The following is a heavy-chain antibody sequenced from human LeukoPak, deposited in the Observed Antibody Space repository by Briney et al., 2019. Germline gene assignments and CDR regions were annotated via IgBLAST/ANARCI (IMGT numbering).Heavy chain of an antibody. J-gene: IGHJ6*02. V-gene: IGHV4-61*08. CDR1: GGSISSGGYY. Sequence: SETLSLTCTVSGGSISSGGYYWSWIRQHPGKGLEWIGYIYYSGSTNYNPSLKSRVTISVDTSKNQFSLKLSSVTAADTAVYYCARDQLYYDILTGYYPMHYYGMDVWGQGTTVTVSS. CDR2: IYYSGST. D-gene: IGHD3-9*01. CDR3: ARDQLYYDILTGYYPMHYYGMDV.